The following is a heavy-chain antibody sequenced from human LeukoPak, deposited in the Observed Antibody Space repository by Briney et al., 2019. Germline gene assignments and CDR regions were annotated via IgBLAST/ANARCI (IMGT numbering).Heavy chain of an antibody. V-gene: IGHV4-61*02. D-gene: IGHD6-19*01. J-gene: IGHJ4*02. CDR2: IYTSGRT. Sequence: SQTLSLTCTVSGASISSRNSYWSWIRRPAGKGLEWIGRIYTSGRTNLNPALKSRVTLSLDTSKNQFSLNLTSVAAADTAVYYCVRGHNSGWSDFDYWGLGTLVTVSS. CDR3: VRGHNSGWSDFDY. CDR1: GASISSRNSY.